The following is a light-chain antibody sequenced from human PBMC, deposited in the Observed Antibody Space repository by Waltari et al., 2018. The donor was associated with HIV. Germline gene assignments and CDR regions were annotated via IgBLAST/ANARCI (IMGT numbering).Light chain of an antibody. CDR2: DAS. CDR1: RDINYY. V-gene: IGKV1-33*01. J-gene: IGKJ3*01. CDR3: QQYDNLFT. Sequence: DIQMTQSPSSLSASLGDTVSIKCQAGRDINYYLNWYHQKPGEAPKLLIYDASKLEAGVPTRFSGSGSGTDFTFTINNLQPEDIGTYYCQQYDNLFTFGPGTKVDFK.